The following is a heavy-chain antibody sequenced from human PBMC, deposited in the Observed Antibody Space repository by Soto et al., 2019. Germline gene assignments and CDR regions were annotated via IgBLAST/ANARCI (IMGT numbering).Heavy chain of an antibody. D-gene: IGHD4-17*01. CDR1: GGSISSHY. CDR2: VHNSGST. V-gene: IGHV4-59*08. J-gene: IGHJ5*02. CDR3: ARRYGGTLDT. Sequence: TSETLSLTCPVSGGSISSHYWSWIRQPPGKRLEWIGYVHNSGSTNYNPSLKSRVTISVDTSKNQFSLKLSSVTAADTAVYYCARRYGGTLDTWGQGTLVTVSS.